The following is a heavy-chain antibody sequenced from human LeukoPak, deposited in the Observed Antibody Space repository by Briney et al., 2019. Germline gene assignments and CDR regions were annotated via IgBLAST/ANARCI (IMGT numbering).Heavy chain of an antibody. V-gene: IGHV1-24*01. D-gene: IGHD6-19*01. J-gene: IGHJ5*02. CDR2: FDPEDGET. Sequence: GASVTVSCKVSGYTLTELSMHWVRQAPGKGLEWMGGFDPEDGETIYAQKFQGRVTMTEDTSTDTAYMELSSLRSEDTGVYYCATPFSGWLDNWFDPWGQGTLVTVSS. CDR3: ATPFSGWLDNWFDP. CDR1: GYTLTELS.